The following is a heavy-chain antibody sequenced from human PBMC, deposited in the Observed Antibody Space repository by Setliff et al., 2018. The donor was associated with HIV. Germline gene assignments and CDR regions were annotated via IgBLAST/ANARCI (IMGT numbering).Heavy chain of an antibody. CDR1: GLTFSSYW. CDR2: INQDGSEK. J-gene: IGHJ5*02. CDR3: AKQTVSSSWSNWFDP. V-gene: IGHV3-7*01. D-gene: IGHD6-13*01. Sequence: LRLSCAASGLTFSSYWVSWVRQAPGKGLQWVANINQDGSEKYYVDSVKGRFTISRDNAENSLYLQMNSLRAEDTAVYYCAKQTVSSSWSNWFDPWGQGTLVTVSS.